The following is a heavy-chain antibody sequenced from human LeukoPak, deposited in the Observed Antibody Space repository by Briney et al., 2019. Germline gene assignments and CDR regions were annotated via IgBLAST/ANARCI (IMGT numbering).Heavy chain of an antibody. J-gene: IGHJ4*02. D-gene: IGHD3-9*01. V-gene: IGHV3-21*01. Sequence: PGGSLRLSCAASGFTFSSYSVNWVRQAPGKGLEWVSFISSSSSYIYYADSVKGRFTISRDNAKNSLYLQMNSLRAEDTAVYYCARGDPNYDILTGYDYWGQGTLVTVSS. CDR3: ARGDPNYDILTGYDY. CDR1: GFTFSSYS. CDR2: ISSSSSYI.